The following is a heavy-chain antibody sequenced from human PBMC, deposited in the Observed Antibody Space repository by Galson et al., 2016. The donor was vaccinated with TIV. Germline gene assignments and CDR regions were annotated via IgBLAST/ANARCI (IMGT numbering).Heavy chain of an antibody. V-gene: IGHV3-11*04. Sequence: SLRLSCAASGFIFSDYYMSWIRQAPGKGLEWVSYISSSGSTRYYGDSVKGRVTISRENAKTSRYLQMNSLRAEDTAVYYCAGDWGGGVLRATGAFDIWGQGTTVTVSS. J-gene: IGHJ3*02. CDR1: GFIFSDYY. CDR2: ISSSGSTR. D-gene: IGHD2-8*02. CDR3: AGDWGGGVLRATGAFDI.